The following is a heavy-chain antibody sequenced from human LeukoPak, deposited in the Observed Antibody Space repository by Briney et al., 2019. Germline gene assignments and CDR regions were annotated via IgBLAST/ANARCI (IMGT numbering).Heavy chain of an antibody. V-gene: IGHV1-46*01. Sequence: ASVKVSCKASGYTFTSYYMHWVRQAPGQGLEWMGIINPSGGSTSYAQKFQGRVTMTRDTSTSTVYMELSSLRSGDTAVYYCAKGRTYYDILTGYYSTYYFDYWGQGTLVTVSS. J-gene: IGHJ4*02. CDR2: INPSGGST. CDR1: GYTFTSYY. CDR3: AKGRTYYDILTGYYSTYYFDY. D-gene: IGHD3-9*01.